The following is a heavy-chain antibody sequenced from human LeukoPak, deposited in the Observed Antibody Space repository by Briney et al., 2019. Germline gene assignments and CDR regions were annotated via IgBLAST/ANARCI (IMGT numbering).Heavy chain of an antibody. CDR3: ARVAVSGPTGWFDS. J-gene: IGHJ5*01. Sequence: PGRSLRLSCAASGFTFDDYAMHWVRQAPGKGLEWVSGISWNSGSIGYADSVKGRFTISRDNVDNVVYLQMNSLGAEDTAVYYCARVAVSGPTGWFDSWGQGTLVIVSS. CDR1: GFTFDDYA. D-gene: IGHD2-8*02. CDR2: ISWNSGSI. V-gene: IGHV3-9*01.